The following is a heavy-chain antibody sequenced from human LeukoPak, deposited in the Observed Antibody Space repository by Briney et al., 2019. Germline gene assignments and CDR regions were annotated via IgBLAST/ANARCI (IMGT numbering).Heavy chain of an antibody. CDR1: GGSISTHY. CDR2: IYYSGST. V-gene: IGHV4-59*08. D-gene: IGHD2-2*01. Sequence: SETLFLTCIVSGGSISTHYWNWIRQPPGKGLEWIGYIYYSGSTSYNSSLKSRVTISVDTSENQLSLRLSSVTAADTAVYYCARQPTSTTWPMTHAFDIWGQGTSVTVSS. CDR3: ARQPTSTTWPMTHAFDI. J-gene: IGHJ3*02.